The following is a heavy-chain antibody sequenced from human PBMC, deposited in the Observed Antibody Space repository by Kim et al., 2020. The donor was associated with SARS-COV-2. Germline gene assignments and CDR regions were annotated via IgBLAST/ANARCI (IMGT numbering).Heavy chain of an antibody. V-gene: IGHV4-34*01. J-gene: IGHJ4*02. Sequence: SETLSLTCAVYGGSFSGYYWSWIRQPPGKGLEWIGEINHSGSTNYNPSLKSRVTISVDTSKNQFSLKLSSVTAADTAVYYCARGVYSYGYYYWGQGTLVTVSS. D-gene: IGHD5-18*01. CDR1: GGSFSGYY. CDR3: ARGVYSYGYYY. CDR2: INHSGST.